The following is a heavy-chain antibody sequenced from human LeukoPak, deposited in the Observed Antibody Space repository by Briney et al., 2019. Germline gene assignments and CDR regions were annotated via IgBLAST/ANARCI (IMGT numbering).Heavy chain of an antibody. CDR3: ARDQYFGAATISRLDY. CDR1: GGTFNNYG. Sequence: ASVKVSCKASGGTFNNYGISWVRQAPGQGLEWMGRIIPIFSTSNYADKFQDRVTITADKYTSTAYMELSSLRSEDTAFYYCARDQYFGAATISRLDYWGQGTLVTVSS. V-gene: IGHV1-69*06. CDR2: IIPIFSTS. J-gene: IGHJ4*02. D-gene: IGHD2-15*01.